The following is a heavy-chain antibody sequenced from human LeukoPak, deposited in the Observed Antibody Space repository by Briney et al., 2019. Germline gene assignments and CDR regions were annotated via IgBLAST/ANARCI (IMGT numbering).Heavy chain of an antibody. V-gene: IGHV3-74*01. Sequence: PGGSLRLSCAASGFTFSSYWMHWVPQAPGQGLVWVSRINSDGSNTRYADSVKGRFTISRDNAKNTLYLQMNSLRVEDTAVYFCARVGTHYGDNYWYFDLWGRGTLVTVSS. CDR3: ARVGTHYGDNYWYFDL. CDR1: GFTFSSYW. D-gene: IGHD4-17*01. CDR2: INSDGSNT. J-gene: IGHJ2*01.